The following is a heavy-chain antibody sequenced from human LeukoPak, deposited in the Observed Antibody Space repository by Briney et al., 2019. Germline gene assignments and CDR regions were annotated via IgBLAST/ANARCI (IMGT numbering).Heavy chain of an antibody. V-gene: IGHV3-23*01. J-gene: IGHJ4*02. CDR1: GFTFGSYA. D-gene: IGHD3-22*01. Sequence: GGSLRLSCAASGFTFGSYAIYWVRQAPGKGLEWVSGISGSGGIAYFADSVKGRFTISRDNSKNTVYLQINSLRAEDTAVYYCSVMHRYYDGSGYWVQWGQGTLVTVSS. CDR3: SVMHRYYDGSGYWVQ. CDR2: ISGSGGIA.